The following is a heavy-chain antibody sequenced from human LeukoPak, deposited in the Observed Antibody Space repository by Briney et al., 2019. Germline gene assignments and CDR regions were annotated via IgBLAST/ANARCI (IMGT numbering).Heavy chain of an antibody. J-gene: IGHJ4*02. CDR1: GFTFSNYA. V-gene: IGHV3-23*01. CDR2: ISGTGDNT. CDR3: AKQGAYTTPDHSDY. Sequence: GGSLRLSCAASGFTFSNYAMSWVRQAPGKGLEWVSTISGTGDNTYYADSVKGRFTISKNISQSTLYLQMNSLRADDTAVYYCAKQGAYTTPDHSDYWGQGTLVTVSS. D-gene: IGHD2-2*02.